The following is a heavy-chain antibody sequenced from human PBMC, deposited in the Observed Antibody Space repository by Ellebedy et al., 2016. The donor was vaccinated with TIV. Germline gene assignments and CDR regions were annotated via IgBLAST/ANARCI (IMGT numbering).Heavy chain of an antibody. Sequence: ASVKVSCKASGYTFTGYYMHWVRQAPGQGLEWMGWIYPYSGGTNYAPKFQGRVTMTRDMSISTGYMELSGLKSDDTAVYYCAINQQLGYWGQGTLVTVSS. CDR2: IYPYSGGT. D-gene: IGHD6-6*01. CDR1: GYTFTGYY. CDR3: AINQQLGY. J-gene: IGHJ4*02. V-gene: IGHV1-2*02.